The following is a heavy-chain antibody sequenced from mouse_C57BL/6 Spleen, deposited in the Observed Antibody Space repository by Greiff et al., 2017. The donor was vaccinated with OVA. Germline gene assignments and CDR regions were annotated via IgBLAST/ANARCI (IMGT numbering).Heavy chain of an antibody. CDR1: GFSLTSYG. D-gene: IGHD2-4*01. Sequence: QVHVKQSGPGLVQPSQSLSITCTVSGFSLTSYGVHWVRQPPGKGLEWLGVIWSGGSTDYNAAFISRLSISKDNSKSQVFFKMNSLQADDTAIYYCATGLRLWFAYWGQGTLVTVSA. V-gene: IGHV2-4*01. J-gene: IGHJ3*01. CDR3: ATGLRLWFAY. CDR2: IWSGGST.